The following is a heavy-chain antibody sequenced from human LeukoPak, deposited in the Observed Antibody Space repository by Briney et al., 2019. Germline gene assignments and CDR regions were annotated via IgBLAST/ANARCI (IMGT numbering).Heavy chain of an antibody. Sequence: ASVNVCCKASGYSFTSYGISWVRQAPGQGLEWMGWISAYNGKTNYAQKLQGRVTMTTDTSTSKAYMELRSLRSDDTAVYYCARDTGYSGYDYWDVFDYYYYYMDVWGKGTTVTVSS. J-gene: IGHJ6*03. CDR3: ARDTGYSGYDYWDVFDYYYYYMDV. CDR1: GYSFTSYG. V-gene: IGHV1-18*01. CDR2: ISAYNGKT. D-gene: IGHD5-12*01.